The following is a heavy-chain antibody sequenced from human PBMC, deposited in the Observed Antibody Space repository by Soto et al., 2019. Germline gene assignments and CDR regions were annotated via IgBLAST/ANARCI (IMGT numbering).Heavy chain of an antibody. CDR1: GGSISSGDYY. D-gene: IGHD1-26*01. CDR2: IYYSGST. CDR3: ARVGSGSYYDFNWFDP. Sequence: PSETLSLTCTVSGGSISSGDYYWSWIRQPPGKGLEWIGYIYYSGSTYYNPSLKSRVTISVDTSKNQFSLKLRSVTAADTAVYYCARVGSGSYYDFNWFDPWGQGKVVTVSS. J-gene: IGHJ5*02. V-gene: IGHV4-30-4*02.